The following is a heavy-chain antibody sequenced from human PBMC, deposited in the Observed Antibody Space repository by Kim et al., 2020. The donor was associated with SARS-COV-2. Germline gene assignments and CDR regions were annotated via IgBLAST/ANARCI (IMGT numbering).Heavy chain of an antibody. V-gene: IGHV1-8*02. D-gene: IGHD1-26*01. J-gene: IGHJ4*02. CDR1: GYTFNSYD. CDR2: MDPKSGST. CDR3: ARGERLDS. Sequence: ASVKVSCTASGYTFNSYDINWVRQAAGQGLEWMGWMDPKSGSTGYAQKFQGRVTMSRDTSTNTAYMELNSLRVEDTAVHYCARGERLDSWGQGTLVTVSS.